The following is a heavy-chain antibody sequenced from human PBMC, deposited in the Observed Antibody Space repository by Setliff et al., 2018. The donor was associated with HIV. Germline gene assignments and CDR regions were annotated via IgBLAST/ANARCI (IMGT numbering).Heavy chain of an antibody. D-gene: IGHD4-17*01. V-gene: IGHV7-4-1*02. CDR1: GYNFENYA. CDR3: ARGLYGDYGGDLNWLDP. CDR2: INANSGSP. Sequence: GASVKVSCKTSGYNFENYAINWVRQAPGQGLVWMGWINANSGSPTYAQAFTGRFFFSVDTAVATAYLQINNLKTEDTAVYFCARGLYGDYGGDLNWLDPWGHGTRVTVSS. J-gene: IGHJ5*02.